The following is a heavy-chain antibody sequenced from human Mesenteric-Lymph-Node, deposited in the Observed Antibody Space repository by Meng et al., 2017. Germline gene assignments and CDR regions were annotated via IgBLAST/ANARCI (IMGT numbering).Heavy chain of an antibody. CDR3: ASFNPVVRGVHIGGRGAFDI. CDR1: GYTFTSYA. J-gene: IGHJ3*02. CDR2: SNAGNGNT. Sequence: ASVKVSCKASGYTFTSYAMHWVRQAPGQRLEWMGWSNAGNGNTKYSQEFQGRVTITRDTSTSTAYMELSSLRSEDTAVYYCASFNPVVRGVHIGGRGAFDIWGQGTMVTVSS. V-gene: IGHV1-3*02. D-gene: IGHD3-10*01.